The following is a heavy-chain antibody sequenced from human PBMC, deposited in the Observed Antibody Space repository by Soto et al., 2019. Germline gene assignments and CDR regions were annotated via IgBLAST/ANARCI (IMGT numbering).Heavy chain of an antibody. Sequence: QVQLQESGPGLVKPSGTLSLTCAVSGGSISTSNWWSWVRQPPGKGLGWIGEVYRTGSTNYNPSLESRLTISVHKSKNQSSRKRTSVTAADTARYYCARARATIAAAATFDCWGQGTLVTVSS. D-gene: IGHD6-13*01. CDR3: ARARATIAAAATFDC. CDR1: GGSISTSNW. CDR2: VYRTGST. J-gene: IGHJ4*02. V-gene: IGHV4-4*02.